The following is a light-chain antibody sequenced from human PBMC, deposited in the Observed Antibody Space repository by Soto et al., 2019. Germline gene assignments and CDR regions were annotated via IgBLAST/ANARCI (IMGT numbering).Light chain of an antibody. Sequence: EIVMTQSPATLPVSPGEGATLSCRASESVTNKLAWYQQKPGQAPRLLIYGASTRATDIPARFSGSGSGTEFTLPISSLQSEDFAVYYCQQYHNWPPLYTFGQGTKLEIK. V-gene: IGKV3-15*01. CDR1: ESVTNK. CDR3: QQYHNWPPLYT. J-gene: IGKJ2*01. CDR2: GAS.